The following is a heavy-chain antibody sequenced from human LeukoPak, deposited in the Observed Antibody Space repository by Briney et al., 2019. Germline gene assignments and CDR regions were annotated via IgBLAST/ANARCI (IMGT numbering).Heavy chain of an antibody. Sequence: SETLSLTCAVSGGSISSGGYSWSWIRQPPGKGLEWIGYIYHSGSTYYNPSLKSRVTISVDRSKNQFSLKLSSVTAADTAGYYXXXDYGGNLDYWGQGTLVTVSS. CDR2: IYHSGST. D-gene: IGHD4-17*01. J-gene: IGHJ4*02. V-gene: IGHV4-30-2*01. CDR1: GGSISSGGYS. CDR3: XXDYGGNLDY.